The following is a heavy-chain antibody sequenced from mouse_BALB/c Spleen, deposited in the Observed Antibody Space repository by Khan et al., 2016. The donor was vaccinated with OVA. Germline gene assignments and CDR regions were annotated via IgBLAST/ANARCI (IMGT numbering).Heavy chain of an antibody. CDR2: VYPGSGYT. V-gene: IGHV1-77*01. J-gene: IGHJ3*01. D-gene: IGHD3-2*02. Sequence: QVQLQQSGPELVKPGASVKMSCKASGYTFTDYLITWVKQSTGQGLEWIGEVYPGSGYTYYNEKFKGKATLTSDKSSNTAYMQLSSLTSEDSAVYFCTRAGYGGLAYWGQGTLVTVSA. CDR1: GYTFTDYL. CDR3: TRAGYGGLAY.